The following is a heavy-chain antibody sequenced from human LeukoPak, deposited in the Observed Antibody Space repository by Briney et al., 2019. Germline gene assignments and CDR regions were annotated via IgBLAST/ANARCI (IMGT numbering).Heavy chain of an antibody. Sequence: ASVKVSCKASGYTFTSYDISWVRQATGQGLEWMGWMNPNSGNTGYAQKFQGRVTMTRNTSISTAYMELSSLRSEDTAVYYCARVRAAAGPKGWFDPWGQGTLVTVSS. CDR3: ARVRAAAGPKGWFDP. J-gene: IGHJ5*02. V-gene: IGHV1-8*01. CDR1: GYTFTSYD. CDR2: MNPNSGNT. D-gene: IGHD6-13*01.